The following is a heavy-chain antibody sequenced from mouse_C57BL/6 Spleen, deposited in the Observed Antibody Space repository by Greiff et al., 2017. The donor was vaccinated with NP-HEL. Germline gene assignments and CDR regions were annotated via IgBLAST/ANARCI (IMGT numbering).Heavy chain of an antibody. D-gene: IGHD2-3*01. CDR3: AKCYDGYLAWFAY. Sequence: QVQLKESGPGLVAPSQSLSITCTVSGFSLTSYGVSWVRQPPGKGLEWMGGIWGDGGTNYHSALIPRLSISKDNSTSQVVLKLNSLQTDDTATYYCAKCYDGYLAWFAYWGQGTLVTVSA. J-gene: IGHJ3*01. CDR2: IWGDGGT. CDR1: GFSLTSYG. V-gene: IGHV2-3*01.